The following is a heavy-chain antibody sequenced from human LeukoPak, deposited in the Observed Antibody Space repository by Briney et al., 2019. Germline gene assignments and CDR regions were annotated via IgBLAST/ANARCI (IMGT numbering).Heavy chain of an antibody. D-gene: IGHD3-10*01. CDR2: IYSGGST. V-gene: IGHV3-53*01. J-gene: IGHJ5*02. CDR3: ASIISSWYNWFDP. CDR1: GFTFSNYA. Sequence: GGSLRLSCAASGFTFSNYAMSWVRQAPGKGLEWVSVIYSGGSTYYADSVKGRFTISRDNSKNTLYLQMNSLRAEDTAVYYCASIISSWYNWFDPWGQGTLVTVSS.